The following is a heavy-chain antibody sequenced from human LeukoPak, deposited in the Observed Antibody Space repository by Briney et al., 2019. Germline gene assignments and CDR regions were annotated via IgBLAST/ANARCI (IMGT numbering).Heavy chain of an antibody. CDR3: ARRWIWDRQIGYWFDP. Sequence: SETLSLTCSISGDSITTNSYWWGWIRQSPGKGLEWIGSIYSSGNSYYNPSLKTRATISPDTSKNQYSLRLTSVTAADTAIYYCARRWIWDRQIGYWFDPWGQGILVIVSS. CDR2: IYSSGNS. J-gene: IGHJ5*02. V-gene: IGHV4-39*01. CDR1: GDSITTNSYW. D-gene: IGHD3-16*01.